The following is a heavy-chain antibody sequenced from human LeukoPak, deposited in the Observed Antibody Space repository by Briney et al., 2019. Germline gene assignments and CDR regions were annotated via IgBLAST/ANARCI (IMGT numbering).Heavy chain of an antibody. D-gene: IGHD6-19*01. V-gene: IGHV3-23*01. CDR2: ISGSGGST. Sequence: GGSLRLSCAASGFTFSSYAMSWVRQAPGKGLEWVSAISGSGGSTYYADSVKGRFTISRDNSKNPLYLQMNSLRAEDTAVYYCAKDGDSSGWYGGYWGQGTLVTVSS. J-gene: IGHJ4*02. CDR1: GFTFSSYA. CDR3: AKDGDSSGWYGGY.